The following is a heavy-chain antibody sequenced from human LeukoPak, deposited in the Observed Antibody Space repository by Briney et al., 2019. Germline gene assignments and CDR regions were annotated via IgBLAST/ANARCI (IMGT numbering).Heavy chain of an antibody. CDR1: GYTFTGYY. D-gene: IGHD5-18*01. CDR3: ARDFGDVDTAEDTDY. J-gene: IGHJ4*02. V-gene: IGHV1-2*02. Sequence: ASVKVSCKASGYTFTGYYMHWVRQAPGQGLEWMGWINPNSGGTNYARKFQGRVTMTRDTSISTAYMELSRLRSDDTAVYYCARDFGDVDTAEDTDYWGQGTLVTVSS. CDR2: INPNSGGT.